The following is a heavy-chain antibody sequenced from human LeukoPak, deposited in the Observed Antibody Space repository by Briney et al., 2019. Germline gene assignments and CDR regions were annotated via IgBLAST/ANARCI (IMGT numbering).Heavy chain of an antibody. J-gene: IGHJ1*01. CDR3: ARDLVGNYDFWSGYRFIFQH. CDR1: GGTFSSYA. D-gene: IGHD3-3*01. V-gene: IGHV1-69*01. Sequence: ASVKVSCKASGGTFSSYAISLVRQAPGQGLEWMGGIIPIFGTANYAQKFQGRVTITADESTSTAYMELSSLRSEDTAVYYCARDLVGNYDFWSGYRFIFQHWGQGTLVTVSS. CDR2: IIPIFGTA.